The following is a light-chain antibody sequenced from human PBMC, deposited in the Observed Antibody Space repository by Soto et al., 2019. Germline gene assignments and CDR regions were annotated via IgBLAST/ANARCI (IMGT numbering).Light chain of an antibody. J-gene: IGKJ5*01. CDR2: GAS. Sequence: EIVLTQSPGTLSLSPGERATLSCRASQSFSSSYLAWYQQKPGQAPRLLIYGASSRATGIPDRFSGSGSGTDFTLTISSLEPDDFAVYYCQQYGTSITFGQGTRLEI. V-gene: IGKV3-20*01. CDR1: QSFSSSY. CDR3: QQYGTSIT.